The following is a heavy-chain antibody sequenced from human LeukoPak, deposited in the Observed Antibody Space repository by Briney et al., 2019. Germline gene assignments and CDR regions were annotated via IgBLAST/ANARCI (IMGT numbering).Heavy chain of an antibody. CDR3: AKDGSGSVTLPNYYMDV. CDR1: GFTFDDYA. V-gene: IGHV3-9*01. CDR2: ISWNSGSI. J-gene: IGHJ6*03. D-gene: IGHD3-10*01. Sequence: PGRSLRLSCAASGFTFDDYAMHWVRQAPGKGLEWVSGISWNSGSIGYADSVKGRFTISRDSAKNSLYLQMNSLRAEDTALYYCAKDGSGSVTLPNYYMDVWGKGTTVTISS.